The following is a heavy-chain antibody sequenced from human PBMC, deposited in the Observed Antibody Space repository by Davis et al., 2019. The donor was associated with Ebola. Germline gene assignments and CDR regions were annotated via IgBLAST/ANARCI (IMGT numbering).Heavy chain of an antibody. D-gene: IGHD6-19*01. CDR1: GGSFSGYY. CDR3: ARDRGWLVQGWFDP. Sequence: GSLRLSCAVYGGSFSGYYWSWIRQPPGKGLEWIGEINHSGNTNYNPSLKSRVTISVDKSKNQFSLKLSSVTAADTAVYYCARDRGWLVQGWFDPWGQGTLVTVSS. J-gene: IGHJ5*02. CDR2: INHSGNT. V-gene: IGHV4-34*01.